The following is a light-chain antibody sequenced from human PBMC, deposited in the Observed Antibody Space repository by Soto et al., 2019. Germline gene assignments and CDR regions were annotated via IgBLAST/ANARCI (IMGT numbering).Light chain of an antibody. CDR3: SSYTTSSTLLYV. CDR1: SSDVGGYNY. Sequence: QSALTQPASVSGSPGQSITISCTGTSSDVGGYNYVSWYQQHPGKAPQLMIYAVSNRPSGVSTRFSGSKSGNTASLTISGPQAEAEADSHCSSYTTSSTLLYVFGTGTKLTVL. J-gene: IGLJ1*01. V-gene: IGLV2-14*01. CDR2: AVS.